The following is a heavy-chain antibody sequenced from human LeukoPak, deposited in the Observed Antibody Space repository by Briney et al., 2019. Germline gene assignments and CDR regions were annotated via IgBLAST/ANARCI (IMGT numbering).Heavy chain of an antibody. Sequence: GGSLRLSCEASGFTFIHYEMNWVRHAPGKGLEWVSYISSSGYTIYYAESVKGRFTISRDKAKNSLYLQMNSLRAEDTAVYYCAREDCSSTSCYDPSVSDYWGQGTLVTVSS. CDR3: AREDCSSTSCYDPSVSDY. V-gene: IGHV3-48*03. CDR1: GFTFIHYE. D-gene: IGHD2-2*01. J-gene: IGHJ4*02. CDR2: ISSSGYTI.